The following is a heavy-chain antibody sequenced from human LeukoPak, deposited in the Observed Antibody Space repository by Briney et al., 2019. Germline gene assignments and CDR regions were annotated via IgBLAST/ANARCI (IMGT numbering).Heavy chain of an antibody. Sequence: GGSLRLSCAASGFTFSNAWMSWVRQAPGKGLEWVSGISGSGVSTNYADSVKGRFTISRDNSKNTLYLQMNSLRAEDTAVYYCAKDTLPAAIRSGAFDIWGQGTMVTVSS. CDR2: ISGSGVST. CDR3: AKDTLPAAIRSGAFDI. V-gene: IGHV3-23*01. J-gene: IGHJ3*02. D-gene: IGHD2-2*01. CDR1: GFTFSNAW.